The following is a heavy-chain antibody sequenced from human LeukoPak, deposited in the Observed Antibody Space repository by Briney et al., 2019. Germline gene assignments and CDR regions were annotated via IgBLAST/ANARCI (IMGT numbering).Heavy chain of an antibody. CDR2: IWYDGSNK. D-gene: IGHD3-10*01. CDR1: GFTVSSNY. V-gene: IGHV3-33*08. CDR3: AREPVWFGELY. J-gene: IGHJ4*02. Sequence: PGGSLRLSCAASGFTVSSNYMSWVRQAPGKGLEWVAVIWYDGSNKYYADSVKGRFTISRDNSKNTLYLHMNSLRAEDTAVYYCAREPVWFGELYWGQGTLVTVSS.